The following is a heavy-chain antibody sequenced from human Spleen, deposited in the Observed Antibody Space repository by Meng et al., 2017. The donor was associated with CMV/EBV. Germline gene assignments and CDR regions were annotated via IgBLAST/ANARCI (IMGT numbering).Heavy chain of an antibody. CDR2: IKQDGSEK. J-gene: IGHJ4*02. V-gene: IGHV3-7*01. CDR1: GFTFSSFW. CDR3: ARATTIFGVVSFDY. D-gene: IGHD3-3*01. Sequence: ASGFTFSSFWMSWVRQAPGKGLEWVANIKQDGSEKYYVDSVKGRFTISRDNAKNSLYLQMNSLRAEDTAVYYCARATTIFGVVSFDYWGQGTLVTVSS.